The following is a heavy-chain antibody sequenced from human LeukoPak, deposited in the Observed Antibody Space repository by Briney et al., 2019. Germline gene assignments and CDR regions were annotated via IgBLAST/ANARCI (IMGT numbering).Heavy chain of an antibody. CDR3: ARGIAARSYYYYYMDV. Sequence: SETLSLTCAVYGGSFSGYYWSWIRQPPGKGLEWIGDINHSGSSNYNPSLKSRVTISVDTSKNQFSLKLSSVTAADTAVFYCARGIAARSYYYYYMDVWGKGTTVTVSS. CDR1: GGSFSGYY. V-gene: IGHV4-34*01. J-gene: IGHJ6*03. CDR2: INHSGSS. D-gene: IGHD6-6*01.